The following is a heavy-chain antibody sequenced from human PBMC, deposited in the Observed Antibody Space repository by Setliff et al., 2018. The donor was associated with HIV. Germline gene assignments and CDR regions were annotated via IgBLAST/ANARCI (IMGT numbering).Heavy chain of an antibody. J-gene: IGHJ6*02. Sequence: ASETLSLTCTVSGGSIIINDYYWGWIRQSPGKGLEWIGSIVYSGTTNYNPSLKNRVTMSLDTSKTQVSLRLTSVTAADTAVYYCARRSIVGVTRGFYYYGLDVWGQGTTVTVSS. CDR3: ARRSIVGVTRGFYYYGLDV. V-gene: IGHV4-39*07. CDR1: GGSIIINDYY. D-gene: IGHD1-26*01. CDR2: IVYSGTT.